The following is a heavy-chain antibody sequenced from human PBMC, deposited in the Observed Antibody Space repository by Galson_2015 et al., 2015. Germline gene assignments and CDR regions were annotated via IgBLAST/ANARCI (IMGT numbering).Heavy chain of an antibody. J-gene: IGHJ4*02. CDR2: IYNDGSHK. CDR3: ARDRDGCHFDY. Sequence: SLRLSCAASGFTFRTYGMHWVRQAPGKGLEWIAVIYNDGSHKYYGDSVKGRFTISRDNSKNTLYLQLNSLRGDDTAVYYCARDRDGCHFDYWGQGTLVTVSS. D-gene: IGHD5-24*01. CDR1: GFTFRTYG. V-gene: IGHV3-33*01.